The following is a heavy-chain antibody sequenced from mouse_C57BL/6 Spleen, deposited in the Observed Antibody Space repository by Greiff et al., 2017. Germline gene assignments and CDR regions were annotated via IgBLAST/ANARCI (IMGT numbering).Heavy chain of an antibody. CDR3: AREPPHGYPHYYAMDY. J-gene: IGHJ4*01. V-gene: IGHV1-82*01. D-gene: IGHD2-2*01. CDR2: IYPGDGDT. CDR1: GYAFSSSW. Sequence: QVQLKESGPELVKPGASVKISCKASGYAFSSSWMNWVKQRPGKGLEWIGRIYPGDGDTNYNGKFKGKATLTADKSSSTAYMQLSSLTSEGSAVYFWAREPPHGYPHYYAMDYWGQGTSVTVSS.